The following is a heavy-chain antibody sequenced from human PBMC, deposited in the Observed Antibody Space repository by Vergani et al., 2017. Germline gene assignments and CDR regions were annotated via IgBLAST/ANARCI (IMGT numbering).Heavy chain of an antibody. CDR3: AKGKGDGSNALDV. J-gene: IGHJ6*02. V-gene: IGHV3-74*03. CDR2: IKSDGSIT. CDR1: GFSFNSYW. Sequence: DVHLAESGGGFFQPGGSLRLSCSASGFSFNSYWMHWVRQVPGKGLLWVSRIKSDGSITAYADSVKGRFTISRDNAQNTLYLQMNSLRVEDMAVYYCAKGKGDGSNALDVWGLGTTVIVSS. D-gene: IGHD5-24*01.